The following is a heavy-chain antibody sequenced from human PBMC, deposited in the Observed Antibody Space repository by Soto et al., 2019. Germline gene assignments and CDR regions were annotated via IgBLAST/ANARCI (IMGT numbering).Heavy chain of an antibody. CDR3: ARDRRVRGSRNNWFDP. Sequence: GASVKVSCEACGGTFSSYAISWVRQAPGQGLEWMGGIIPIFGTANYAQKFQGRVTITADESTSTAYMELSSLRSEDTAVYYCARDRRVRGSRNNWFDPWGQGTLVTVSS. D-gene: IGHD3-10*01. CDR1: GGTFSSYA. J-gene: IGHJ5*02. CDR2: IIPIFGTA. V-gene: IGHV1-69*13.